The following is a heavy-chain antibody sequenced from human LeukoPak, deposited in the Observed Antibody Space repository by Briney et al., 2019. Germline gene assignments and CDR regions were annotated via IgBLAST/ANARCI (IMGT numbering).Heavy chain of an antibody. J-gene: IGHJ4*02. CDR2: IYYSGST. CDR3: ASLATESSSGWLVFDY. Sequence: SETLPLTCTVSCGSIISYYWTWIRQPPGKGREWIGYIYYSGSTNYNPSLKSRVTISIDTSKNQFSMKLSSVTAADTAVYYCASLATESSSGWLVFDYWGQGTLVTVSS. D-gene: IGHD6-19*01. V-gene: IGHV4-59*08. CDR1: CGSIISYY.